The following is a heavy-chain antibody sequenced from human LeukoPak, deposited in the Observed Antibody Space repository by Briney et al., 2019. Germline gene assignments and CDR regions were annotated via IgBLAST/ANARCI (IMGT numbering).Heavy chain of an antibody. Sequence: GGSLRLSCAASGFAFTPWMTWVRQAPGKGLEWVANIDRDGTRQNYVDSVKGRFTISRDNAKKSLYLQMNSLRAEDTAVYYCARDQSPTMYYGVSPVYHDALDLWGQGTTVTVSP. CDR1: GFAFTPW. CDR2: IDRDGTRQ. V-gene: IGHV3-7*01. CDR3: ARDQSPTMYYGVSPVYHDALDL. D-gene: IGHD2-8*01. J-gene: IGHJ3*01.